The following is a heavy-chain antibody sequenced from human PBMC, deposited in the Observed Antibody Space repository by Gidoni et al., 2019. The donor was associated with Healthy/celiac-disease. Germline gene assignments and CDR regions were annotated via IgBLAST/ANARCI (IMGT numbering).Heavy chain of an antibody. D-gene: IGHD6-19*01. J-gene: IGHJ4*02. CDR3: ARGRIAVAGRYFDY. CDR1: GGSFIGYY. V-gene: IGHV4-34*01. CDR2: INHSGST. Sequence: QVQLQQWGAGLLKPSETLSLTCAVYGGSFIGYYWSWIRQPPGKGLEWIGEINHSGSTNYNPSLKSRVTISVDTSKNQFSLKLSSVTAADTAVYYCARGRIAVAGRYFDYWGQGTLVTVSS.